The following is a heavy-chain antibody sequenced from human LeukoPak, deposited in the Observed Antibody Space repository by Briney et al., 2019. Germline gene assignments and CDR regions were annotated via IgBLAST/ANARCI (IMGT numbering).Heavy chain of an antibody. CDR1: GYTFTSYG. V-gene: IGHV1-18*01. CDR3: ARSELRYFDWLFPTSGMDV. Sequence: ASVKVSCKASGYTFTSYGISWVRQAPGQGLEWMGWISAYNGNTNYAQKLQGRVTMTTDTSTSTAYMELRSLRSGDTAVYYCARSELRYFDWLFPTSGMDVWGQGTTVTVSS. J-gene: IGHJ6*02. CDR2: ISAYNGNT. D-gene: IGHD3-9*01.